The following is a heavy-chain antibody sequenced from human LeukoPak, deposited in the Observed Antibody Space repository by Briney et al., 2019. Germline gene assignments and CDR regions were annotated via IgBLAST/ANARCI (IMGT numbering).Heavy chain of an antibody. CDR3: ARRSHNTYGCFDY. J-gene: IGHJ4*02. V-gene: IGHV3-48*03. CDR1: GFTFSSYE. CDR2: ISTDGNTI. Sequence: GGSLRLSCAASGFTFSSYEMNWVRQAPGKGLEWVSYISTDGNTIYDADSVKGRFTFSRDNAKNSLYLQMDSLRAEDTAVYYCARRSHNTYGCFDYWGQGTLVTVSS. D-gene: IGHD5-18*01.